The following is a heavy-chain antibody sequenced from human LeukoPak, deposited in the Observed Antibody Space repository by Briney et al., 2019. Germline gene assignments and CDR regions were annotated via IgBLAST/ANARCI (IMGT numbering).Heavy chain of an antibody. D-gene: IGHD4-11*01. CDR3: ARDSDYSLDY. CDR1: GFTFSSYG. J-gene: IGHJ4*02. CDR2: IRYDGSNK. V-gene: IGHV3-30*02. Sequence: GGSLRLSCAASGFTFSSYGMHWVRQAPGKGLEWVAFIRYDGSNKYYADSMKGRFTISRDNSKNTLYLQMNSLRAEDTAVYYCARDSDYSLDYWGQGTLVTVSS.